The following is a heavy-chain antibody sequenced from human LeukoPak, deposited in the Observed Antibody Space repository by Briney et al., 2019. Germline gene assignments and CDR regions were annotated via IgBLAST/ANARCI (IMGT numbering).Heavy chain of an antibody. CDR3: ARDSGGGGGDI. Sequence: GRSLRLSCAASGFTFSSYSMNWVRQAPGKGLEWVSSISSSSSYIYYADSVKGRFTISRDNAKNSLYLQMNSLRAEDTAVYYCARDSGGGGGDIWGQGTMVTVSS. CDR2: ISSSSSYI. CDR1: GFTFSSYS. D-gene: IGHD2-15*01. J-gene: IGHJ3*02. V-gene: IGHV3-21*01.